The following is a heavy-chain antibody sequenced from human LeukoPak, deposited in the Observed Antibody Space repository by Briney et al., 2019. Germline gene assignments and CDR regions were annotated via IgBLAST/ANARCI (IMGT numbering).Heavy chain of an antibody. CDR3: ARKGSGILWFGELFVHARHAFDI. V-gene: IGHV4-34*01. Sequence: SETLSLTCAVYGGSFSGYYWSWIRQPPGKGLEWIGEINHSGSTNYNPSLKSRVTISVDTSKNQFSLKLSSVTAADTAVYYCARKGSGILWFGELFVHARHAFDIWGQGTMVTVSS. CDR2: INHSGST. CDR1: GGSFSGYY. D-gene: IGHD3-10*01. J-gene: IGHJ3*02.